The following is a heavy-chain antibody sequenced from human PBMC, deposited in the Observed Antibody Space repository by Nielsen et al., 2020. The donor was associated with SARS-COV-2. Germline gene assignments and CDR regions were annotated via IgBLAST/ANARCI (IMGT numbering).Heavy chain of an antibody. CDR2: INHRGNT. J-gene: IGHJ4*02. CDR3: VRKGRTVTTDFDH. V-gene: IGHV4-34*01. CDR1: GGSFSDYY. Sequence: SETLSLTCAVYGGSFSDYYWNWIRQTPGRGLEWIGEINHRGNTNSNPSLKSRVTILVDTSKNQISLNLRSVTAADTAVYYCVRKGRTVTTDFDHWGQGNLVTVSS. D-gene: IGHD4-17*01.